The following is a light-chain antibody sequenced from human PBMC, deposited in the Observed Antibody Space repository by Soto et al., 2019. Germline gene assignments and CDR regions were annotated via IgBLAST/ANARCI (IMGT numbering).Light chain of an antibody. Sequence: QSALTQPASVSGSPGQSITISCTGTSSDVGGYNYVSWYQQHPPKAPKLMIYDVSNRPSGVSDRFSGSKSGNTASLTISGLQAEDEADYYCYSYTTISTYVFGTGTKVTVL. J-gene: IGLJ1*01. CDR3: YSYTTISTYV. CDR2: DVS. CDR1: SSDVGGYNY. V-gene: IGLV2-14*01.